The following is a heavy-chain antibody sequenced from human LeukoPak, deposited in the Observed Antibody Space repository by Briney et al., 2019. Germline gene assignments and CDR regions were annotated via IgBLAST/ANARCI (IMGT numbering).Heavy chain of an antibody. CDR2: IWYDARNQ. Sequence: PGGSLRLSCAASGFTFSSYFLHWVRQAPSQGLEWVGFIWYDARNQYYADSVKGRFTISRDNSKNTLYLQMNILRAEDTAVYYCARVRSTSWYGYFDYWGQGTLVTVPS. D-gene: IGHD6-13*01. V-gene: IGHV3-33*01. CDR3: ARVRSTSWYGYFDY. CDR1: GFTFSSYF. J-gene: IGHJ4*02.